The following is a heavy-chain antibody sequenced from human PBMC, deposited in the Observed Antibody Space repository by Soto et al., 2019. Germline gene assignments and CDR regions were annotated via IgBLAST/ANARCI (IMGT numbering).Heavy chain of an antibody. CDR1: GGSISSYY. J-gene: IGHJ4*02. CDR3: ARDSITWNYGEFDY. V-gene: IGHV4-59*01. D-gene: IGHD1-7*01. Sequence: SETLSLTCTVSGGSISSYYWSWIRQPPGKGLEWIGYIYYSGSTNYNPSLKSRVTISVDTSKNQFSLKLSSVTAAGTAVYYCARDSITWNYGEFDYRGQGTLVTVSS. CDR2: IYYSGST.